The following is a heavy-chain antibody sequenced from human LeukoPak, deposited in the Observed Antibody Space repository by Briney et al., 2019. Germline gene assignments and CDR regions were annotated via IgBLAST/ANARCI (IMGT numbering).Heavy chain of an antibody. V-gene: IGHV4-34*01. CDR1: GGSFSGYY. D-gene: IGHD3-10*01. CDR2: INHSGST. Sequence: SETLSLTCAVYGGSFSGYYWSWIRQPPGKGLEWIGEINHSGSTNYNPSLKSRVTISVDTSKNQFSLKLSSVTAADTAVYYCARLNYYGSGTYRGGYFDYWGQGTLVTVSS. J-gene: IGHJ4*02. CDR3: ARLNYYGSGTYRGGYFDY.